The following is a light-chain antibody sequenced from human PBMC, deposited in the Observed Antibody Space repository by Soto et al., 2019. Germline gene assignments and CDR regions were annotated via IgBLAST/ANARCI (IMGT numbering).Light chain of an antibody. CDR3: QQFDSYPST. V-gene: IGKV1-5*01. CDR1: QSIINW. J-gene: IGKJ2*01. CDR2: DAS. Sequence: DIQMTQSPSTLSASVGDRVTITCRASQSIINWLAWYQQKPGKAPKLLIYDASSLDSGVPSRFSGSGSGTQCTLTISTLQPDDFATYYCQQFDSYPSTVGQGTKVEIK.